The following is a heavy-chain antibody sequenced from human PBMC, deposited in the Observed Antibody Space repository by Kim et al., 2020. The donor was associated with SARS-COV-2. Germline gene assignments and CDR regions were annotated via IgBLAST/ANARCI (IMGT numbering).Heavy chain of an antibody. CDR1: GFTFSSYW. CDR2: INSDGSSI. D-gene: IGHD3-10*01. J-gene: IGHJ6*02. V-gene: IGHV3-74*01. CDR3: ARTHHYDAVQGLFSYYYGMDV. Sequence: GGSLRLSCAASGFTFSSYWMHWVRQGPGKGLVWVSRINSDGSSIRYADSVKGRFTISRDNAKNTLHLQMNSLRAEDTAVYYCARTHHYDAVQGLFSYYYGMDVWGQGTTVTVSS.